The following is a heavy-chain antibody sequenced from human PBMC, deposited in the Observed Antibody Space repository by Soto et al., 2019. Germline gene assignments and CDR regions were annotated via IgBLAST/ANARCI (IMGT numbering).Heavy chain of an antibody. D-gene: IGHD6-13*01. J-gene: IGHJ4*02. CDR3: ARDTGIAAAGTVEYYFDY. V-gene: IGHV3-53*01. CDR2: IYSGGST. Sequence: GGCLRLCCAACGFTVSSNYMSWVRQAPGKGLEWVSVIYSGGSTYYADSVKGRFTISRDNSKNTLYLQMNSLRAEDTAVYYCARDTGIAAAGTVEYYFDYWGQGTLVTVSS. CDR1: GFTVSSNY.